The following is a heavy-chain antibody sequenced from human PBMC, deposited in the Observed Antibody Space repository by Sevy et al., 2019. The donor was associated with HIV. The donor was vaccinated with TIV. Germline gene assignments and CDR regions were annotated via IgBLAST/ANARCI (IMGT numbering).Heavy chain of an antibody. V-gene: IGHV1-8*01. CDR2: MNPNSGNT. CDR3: ARGLVLSSGPKSNRADY. Sequence: ASVKVSCKASGYTFTSYDINWVRQATGQGLEWMGWMNPNSGNTGYAQKFQGRVTMTRNTSISTAYMELSSLRSEDTAVYYCARGLVLSSGPKSNRADYWGQGTLVTVSS. D-gene: IGHD3-22*01. J-gene: IGHJ4*02. CDR1: GYTFTSYD.